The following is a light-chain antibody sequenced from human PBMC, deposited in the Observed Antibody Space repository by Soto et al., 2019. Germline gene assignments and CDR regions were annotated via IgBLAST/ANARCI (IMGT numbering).Light chain of an antibody. V-gene: IGLV2-14*01. CDR2: EVR. Sequence: QSALTQPASVSGSPGQSITIFCTGTSSDVGGYNYVSWHQQHPGKAPKLMIYEVRNRPSGVSNRFSGSKSGNTASLTISGLQAEDEADYYCSSYTTSITLIFGTGTKLTVL. CDR3: SSYTTSITLI. J-gene: IGLJ1*01. CDR1: SSDVGGYNY.